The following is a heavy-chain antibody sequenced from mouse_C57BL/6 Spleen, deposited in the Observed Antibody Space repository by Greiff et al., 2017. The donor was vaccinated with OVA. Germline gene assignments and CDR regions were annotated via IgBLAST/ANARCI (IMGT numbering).Heavy chain of an antibody. V-gene: IGHV3-6*01. J-gene: IGHJ2*01. Sequence: ESGPGLVKPSQSLSLTCSVTGYSITSGYYWNWIRQFPGNKLEWMGYISYDGSNNYNPSLKNRISITRDTSKNQFFLKLNSVTTEDTATYYCAREGPYDYEPHYFDYWGQGTTLTVSS. CDR2: ISYDGSN. CDR1: GYSITSGYY. CDR3: AREGPYDYEPHYFDY. D-gene: IGHD2-4*01.